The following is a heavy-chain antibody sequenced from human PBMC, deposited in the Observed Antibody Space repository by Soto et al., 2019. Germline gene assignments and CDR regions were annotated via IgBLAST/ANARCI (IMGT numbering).Heavy chain of an antibody. D-gene: IGHD2-2*01. J-gene: IGHJ3*02. V-gene: IGHV3-23*01. CDR2: ISGSGGST. CDR1: GFTFSSYA. Sequence: EVQLLESGGGLVQPGGSLRLSCAASGFTFSSYAKSWVRQAPGKGLEWVSAISGSGGSTYYADSVKGRFTISRDNSKNTLYLQMNSLRAEDTAVYYCAKVRRGIYCSSTSCYASGGAFDIWGQGTMVTVSS. CDR3: AKVRRGIYCSSTSCYASGGAFDI.